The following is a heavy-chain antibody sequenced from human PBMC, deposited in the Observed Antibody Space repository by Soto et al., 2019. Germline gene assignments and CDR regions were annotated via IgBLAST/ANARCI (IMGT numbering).Heavy chain of an antibody. CDR1: GGSISSYY. J-gene: IGHJ6*02. Sequence: SETLSLTCTVSGGSISSYYWSWIRQPPGKGLEWIGYIYYSGSTNYNPSLKSRVTISVDTSKNQFSLKLGSVTAADTAVYYCARDQDFWSGYPSLYGMDVWGQGTTVTVSS. CDR2: IYYSGST. CDR3: ARDQDFWSGYPSLYGMDV. D-gene: IGHD3-3*01. V-gene: IGHV4-59*01.